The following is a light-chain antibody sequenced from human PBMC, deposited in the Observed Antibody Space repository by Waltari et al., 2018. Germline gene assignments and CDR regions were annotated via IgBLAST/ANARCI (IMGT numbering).Light chain of an antibody. Sequence: DIQMTQSPSSLSASVGDRVTITCRASQDISNYLNWYQQKPGKPPKVLIYDASNLKTGVPSRFSGSGSGTHFTFTISGLQPEDIATYYCQQYDNVPRYTFGQGTKLEIK. CDR2: DAS. J-gene: IGKJ2*01. CDR1: QDISNY. CDR3: QQYDNVPRYT. V-gene: IGKV1-33*01.